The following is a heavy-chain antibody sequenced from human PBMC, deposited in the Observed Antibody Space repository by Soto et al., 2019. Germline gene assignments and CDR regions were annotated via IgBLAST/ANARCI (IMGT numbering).Heavy chain of an antibody. CDR2: IIPILGIA. V-gene: IGHV1-69*02. Sequence: QVQLVQSGAEVKKPGSSVKVSCKASGGTFSSYTSSWVRQAPGQGLEWMGRIIPILGIANYAQKFQGRVTITADKSTSTAYMELSSLRSEDTAVYYCARGPVYYYYGMDVWGQGTTVTVSS. CDR1: GGTFSSYT. J-gene: IGHJ6*02. CDR3: ARGPVYYYYGMDV.